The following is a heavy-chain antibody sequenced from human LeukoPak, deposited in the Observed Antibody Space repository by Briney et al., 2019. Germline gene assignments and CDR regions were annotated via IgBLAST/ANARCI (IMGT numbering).Heavy chain of an antibody. V-gene: IGHV3-23*01. Sequence: GGSLRLYCVASGFTFSSYAMSWVRQAPGKGLEWVSDISDSGGGTNYADSVKGRFTISRDNSKNTLYLQMKSLRAEDTAVYFCAKGHGGSGSYYYFDYWGQGTLVTVSS. J-gene: IGHJ4*02. D-gene: IGHD1-26*01. CDR1: GFTFSSYA. CDR2: ISDSGGGT. CDR3: AKGHGGSGSYYYFDY.